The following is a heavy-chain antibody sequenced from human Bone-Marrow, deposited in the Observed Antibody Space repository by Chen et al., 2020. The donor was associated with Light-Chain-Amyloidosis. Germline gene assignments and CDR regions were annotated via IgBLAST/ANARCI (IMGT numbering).Heavy chain of an antibody. Sequence: QVQLVQSGPELQKLGASVKVSCKASGYTFTNYGIHWVRQAPGQGLEWMAWITAYNGDKKFGQKFQGRVTVTTDTSTNTAYMELTRLTSDDTATYFCTRGARGWYGFFDFWGQGTLVTDSS. CDR1: GYTFTNYG. V-gene: IGHV1-18*01. CDR3: TRGARGWYGFFDF. CDR2: ITAYNGDK. D-gene: IGHD6-19*01. J-gene: IGHJ4*02.